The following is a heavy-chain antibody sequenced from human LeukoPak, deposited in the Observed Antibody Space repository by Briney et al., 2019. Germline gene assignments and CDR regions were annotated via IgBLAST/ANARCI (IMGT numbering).Heavy chain of an antibody. V-gene: IGHV4-59*01. Sequence: SETLSLTCTVSGGSISSYYWSWIRQPPGQGLEWIGYIYYSGSTNYNPSLKSRVTISVDTSKNQFSLKLSSVTAADTAVYYCARSVVVVAATASWFDPWGQGTLVTVSS. CDR1: GGSISSYY. D-gene: IGHD2-15*01. CDR3: ARSVVVVAATASWFDP. CDR2: IYYSGST. J-gene: IGHJ5*02.